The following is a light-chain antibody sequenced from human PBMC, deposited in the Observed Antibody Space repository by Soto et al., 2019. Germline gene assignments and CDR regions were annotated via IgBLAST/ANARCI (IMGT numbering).Light chain of an antibody. CDR3: QQYETFSGT. Sequence: DIQMTQSPSSLSASVGDRVTITCQASQDITLYLNWYQHKPGKAPNLLIHDVSTLEPGVPARFSGRGSGTTFTLTIASLQPDDFATYYCQQYETFSGTFGPGTKVDIK. CDR2: DVS. V-gene: IGKV1-33*01. J-gene: IGKJ1*01. CDR1: QDITLY.